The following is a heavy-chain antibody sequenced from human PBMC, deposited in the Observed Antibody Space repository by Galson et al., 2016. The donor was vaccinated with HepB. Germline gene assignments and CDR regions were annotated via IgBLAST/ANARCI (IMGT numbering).Heavy chain of an antibody. CDR3: ARGGSRPIDY. Sequence: SLRLSCAASGFAFSSYWMSWVRQAPGKRLECVANIKQDGSEQYYVDSAKGRFTISRDNAKNTLYLQMNSLRAEDTAVCYCARGGSRPIDYWGQGTLVTVSS. D-gene: IGHD1-26*01. CDR2: IKQDGSEQ. V-gene: IGHV3-7*02. CDR1: GFAFSSYW. J-gene: IGHJ4*02.